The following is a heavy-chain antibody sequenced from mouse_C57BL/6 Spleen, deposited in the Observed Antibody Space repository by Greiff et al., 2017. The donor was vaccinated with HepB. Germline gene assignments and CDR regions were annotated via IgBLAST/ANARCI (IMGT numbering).Heavy chain of an antibody. CDR2: FHPYNDDT. CDR1: GYTFTTYP. V-gene: IGHV1-47*01. Sequence: VHLVESGAELVKPGASVKMSCKASGYTFTTYPIEWMKQNHGKSLEWIGNFHPYNDDTKYNEKFKGKATLTVEKSSSTVYLELSRLTSDDSAVYYGARRAAQGRGFAYWGQGTLFTVSA. CDR3: ARRAAQGRGFAY. D-gene: IGHD3-2*02. J-gene: IGHJ3*01.